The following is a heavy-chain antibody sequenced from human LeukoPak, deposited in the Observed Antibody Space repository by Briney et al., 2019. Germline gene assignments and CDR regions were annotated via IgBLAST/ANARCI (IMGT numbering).Heavy chain of an antibody. J-gene: IGHJ6*03. CDR1: GFTFSSYA. CDR3: AREPYSSSSDGVYYYYYYMDV. V-gene: IGHV3-30*01. CDR2: ISYDGSDK. Sequence: PGGSLRLSCAASGFTFSSYAMHWVRQAPGKGLEWVAVISYDGSDKYYADSVKGRFTISRDNSKNTLYLQMNSLRAEDTAVYYCAREPYSSSSDGVYYYYYYMDVWGKGTTVTVSS. D-gene: IGHD6-6*01.